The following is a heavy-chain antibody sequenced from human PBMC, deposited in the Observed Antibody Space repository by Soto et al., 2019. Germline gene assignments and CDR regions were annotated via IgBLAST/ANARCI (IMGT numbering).Heavy chain of an antibody. CDR2: INPSGGST. D-gene: IGHD3-22*01. CDR3: TRLSYFDSSGYSLDAFDI. CDR1: GYSFTNYY. Sequence: GASVKVSCKASGYSFTNYYMHWVRQAPGQGLEWMGIINPSGGSTNYAQKFQGRVTMTRDTSTSTLYMELSSLRSEDTAVYYCTRLSYFDSSGYSLDAFDIWGQGTMVTVSS. J-gene: IGHJ3*02. V-gene: IGHV1-46*03.